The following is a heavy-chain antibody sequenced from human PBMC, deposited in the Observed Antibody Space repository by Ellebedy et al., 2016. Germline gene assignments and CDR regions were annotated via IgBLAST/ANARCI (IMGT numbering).Heavy chain of an antibody. J-gene: IGHJ4*02. CDR1: GYTFSSYG. Sequence: ASVKVSCKASGYTFSSYGFIWVRQAPGQGLEWMGIINPSGGSTRYAQKFQGRVTMTEDTSTDTAYMELSSLRSEDTAVYYCATKAVVAAGFGFDYWGQGTLVTVSS. D-gene: IGHD2-15*01. V-gene: IGHV1-46*01. CDR2: INPSGGST. CDR3: ATKAVVAAGFGFDY.